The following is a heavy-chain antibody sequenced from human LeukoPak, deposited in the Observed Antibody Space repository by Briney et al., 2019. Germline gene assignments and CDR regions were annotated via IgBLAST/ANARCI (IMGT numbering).Heavy chain of an antibody. J-gene: IGHJ4*02. CDR2: ISGSGGST. CDR1: GFTFSSYA. V-gene: IGHV3-23*01. D-gene: IGHD2-21*02. Sequence: LSGGSLRLSCAASGFTFSSYAMSWVRQAPGKGLEWVSAISGSGGSTYYADSVKGRFTISRDNPKNTLYLQMNSLGAEDTAIYYCTKCMTASGTCFFASWGQGTLVTVSS. CDR3: TKCMTASGTCFFAS.